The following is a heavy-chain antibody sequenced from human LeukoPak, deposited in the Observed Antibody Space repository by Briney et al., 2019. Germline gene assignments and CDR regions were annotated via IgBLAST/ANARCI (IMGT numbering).Heavy chain of an antibody. J-gene: IGHJ4*02. CDR3: ARESGSGNRGFGY. CDR1: GFTVSSNY. V-gene: IGHV3-66*01. D-gene: IGHD3-10*01. CDR2: IYTGGST. Sequence: GGSLRLSCAASGFTVSSNYMNWVRQAPGKGLEWVSVIYTGGSTYYADSVKGRFTISRDNSKNTLYLQMNSLRADDTAVYYCARESGSGNRGFGYWGQGTLVTVSS.